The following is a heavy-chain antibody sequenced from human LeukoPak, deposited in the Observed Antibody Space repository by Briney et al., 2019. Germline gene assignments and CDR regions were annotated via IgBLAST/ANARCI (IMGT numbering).Heavy chain of an antibody. D-gene: IGHD5-18*01. CDR3: ARGGTNVDTAMVKNFDY. CDR1: GGSFSGYY. V-gene: IGHV4-34*01. J-gene: IGHJ4*02. CDR2: INHSGST. Sequence: PSETLSLTCAVYGGSFSGYYWSWLRQPPGQGLEWIGEINHSGSTNYNPSLKSRVTISVDTSKNQFSLKLSTVTAADTAVYYCARGGTNVDTAMVKNFDYWGQGTLVTVSS.